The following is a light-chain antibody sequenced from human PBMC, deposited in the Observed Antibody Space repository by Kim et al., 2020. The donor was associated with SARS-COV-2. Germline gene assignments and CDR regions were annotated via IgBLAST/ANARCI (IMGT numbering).Light chain of an antibody. CDR3: QQRYSTPQLT. V-gene: IGKV1-39*01. CDR2: AAS. CDR1: QSISSY. J-gene: IGKJ4*01. Sequence: DIQMTQSPSSLSASVGDRVTITCRASQSISSYLNWYQQKPGKAPKLLIYAASSLQSVVPSRFSGSGSGTDFTLTISSLQPEDFATYYCQQRYSTPQLTFGGGTKVEIK.